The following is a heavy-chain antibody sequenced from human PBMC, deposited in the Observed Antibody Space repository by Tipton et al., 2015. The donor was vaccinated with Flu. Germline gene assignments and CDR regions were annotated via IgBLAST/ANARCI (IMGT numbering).Heavy chain of an antibody. J-gene: IGHJ4*02. CDR3: ARRKTVTTRLTYFDY. CDR2: IYYSGST. CDR1: GGPITSYY. V-gene: IGHV4-59*08. D-gene: IGHD4-17*01. Sequence: TLSLTCTVSGGPITSYYWSWIRQPPGKGLEWIGYIYYSGSTNYNPSLKSRVTISVDTSKNQFSLKLSSVTAADTAVYYCARRKTVTTRLTYFDYWGQGTLVTVSS.